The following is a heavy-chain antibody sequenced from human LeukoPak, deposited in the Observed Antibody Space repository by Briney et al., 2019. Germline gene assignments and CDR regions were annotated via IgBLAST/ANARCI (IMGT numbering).Heavy chain of an antibody. V-gene: IGHV4-34*01. CDR3: AKEVAVAGNNWFDP. CDR2: INHSGST. Sequence: KPSETLSLTCAVYGGSFSGYYWSWIRQPPGKGLEWIGEINHSGSTNYNPSLKSRVTISVDTSKNQFSLKLRSVTAADTAVYYCAKEVAVAGNNWFDPWGQGTLVTVSS. D-gene: IGHD6-19*01. J-gene: IGHJ5*02. CDR1: GGSFSGYY.